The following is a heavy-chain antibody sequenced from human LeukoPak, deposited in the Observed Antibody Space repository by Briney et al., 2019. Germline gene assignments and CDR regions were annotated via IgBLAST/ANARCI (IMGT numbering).Heavy chain of an antibody. V-gene: IGHV4-59*08. CDR2: IYYSGST. CDR3: ARASQWELPHPLDY. D-gene: IGHD1-26*01. Sequence: SETLSLTCTVSGGSISSYYWSWIRQPPGKGLEWIGYIYYSGSTNYNPSLKSRVTISVDTSKNQFSLKLSSVTAADTAVYYCARASQWELPHPLDYWGQGTLVTVSS. J-gene: IGHJ4*02. CDR1: GGSISSYY.